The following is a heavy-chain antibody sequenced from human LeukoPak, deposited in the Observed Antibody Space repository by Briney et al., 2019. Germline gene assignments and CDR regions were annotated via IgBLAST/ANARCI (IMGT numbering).Heavy chain of an antibody. V-gene: IGHV4-59*08. J-gene: IGHJ4*02. CDR2: LFHSGTR. CDR1: GGSISSYY. CDR3: ARRRGWKQQVVYFDY. Sequence: SETLSLTCTVSGGSISSYYWSWIRQPPGKGLEWIGYLFHSGTRRYNPSLKSRVTISADTTKNQFFLSLNSTAAADTAVYYCARRRGWKQQVVYFDYWGQGTLAIVSS. D-gene: IGHD6-13*01.